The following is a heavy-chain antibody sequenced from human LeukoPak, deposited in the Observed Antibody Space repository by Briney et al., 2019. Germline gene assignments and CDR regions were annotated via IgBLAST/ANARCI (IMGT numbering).Heavy chain of an antibody. CDR3: ARRGDGYNPIDY. CDR2: INHSGST. J-gene: IGHJ4*02. Sequence: PSETLSLTCAVYGGSFSGYYWSWIRQPPGKGLEWIGEINHSGSTNYNPSLKSRVTISVDTSKNQFSLKLSSVTAADTAVYYCARRGDGYNPIDYWGQGTLVTVSS. D-gene: IGHD5-24*01. V-gene: IGHV4-34*01. CDR1: GGSFSGYY.